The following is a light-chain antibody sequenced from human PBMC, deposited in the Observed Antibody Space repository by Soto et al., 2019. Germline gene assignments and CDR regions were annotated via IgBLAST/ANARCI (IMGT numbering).Light chain of an antibody. CDR3: QQRSNWSLT. Sequence: EIVLTQSPATLSLSPGERATLSCRASQTIGSYLAWYQQKPGQAPRLLIYDASNRATGIPARFSGSGSGRDFTLTINSLEPEDFAVYYCQQRSNWSLTFGGGTKVDIK. CDR1: QTIGSY. CDR2: DAS. V-gene: IGKV3-11*02. J-gene: IGKJ4*01.